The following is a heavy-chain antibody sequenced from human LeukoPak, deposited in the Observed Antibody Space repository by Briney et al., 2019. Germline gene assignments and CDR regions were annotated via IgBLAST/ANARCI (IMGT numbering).Heavy chain of an antibody. CDR2: IYSDGST. D-gene: IGHD5-18*01. J-gene: IGHJ4*02. Sequence: GGSLRLSCAASGVTFNNYDMHWVRQAPGKGLEWLSVIYSDGSTYYADSVKCRFTISRDNSKNTLYLQMNSLRAEDTAVYYCAIDSYGYPGLFDYWGQGTLVTVSS. CDR1: GVTFNNYD. CDR3: AIDSYGYPGLFDY. V-gene: IGHV3-53*01.